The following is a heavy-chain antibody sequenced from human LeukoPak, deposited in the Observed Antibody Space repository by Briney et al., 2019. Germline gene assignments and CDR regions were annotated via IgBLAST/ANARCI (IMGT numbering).Heavy chain of an antibody. CDR1: GGSISGTYY. J-gene: IGHJ3*01. CDR3: ARRWVYDKRAFDA. Sequence: SETLSLTCSVSGGSISGTYYWSWIRQPPGKGLEWIGYIYYTGTTDSNPSLKSRVTISLDTSKNQFSLNLSSVTAADTAVYYCARRWVYDKRAFDAWGQGTMVTVSS. V-gene: IGHV4-59*08. CDR2: IYYTGTT. D-gene: IGHD3-16*01.